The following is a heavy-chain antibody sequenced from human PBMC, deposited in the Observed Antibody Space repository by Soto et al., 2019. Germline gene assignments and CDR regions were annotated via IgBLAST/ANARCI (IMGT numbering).Heavy chain of an antibody. V-gene: IGHV3-23*01. CDR2: IGNSGDGT. CDR3: VKDVWDY. J-gene: IGHJ4*02. D-gene: IGHD2-21*01. CDR1: GFTFSGYT. Sequence: VGSLRLSCAASGFTFSGYTMNWVRQAPGKGLEWVAVIGNSGDGTHYADSVKGRFTISRDNSKNTLYLQMESLRAEDTAVYYCVKDVWDYWGQGVLVTVSS.